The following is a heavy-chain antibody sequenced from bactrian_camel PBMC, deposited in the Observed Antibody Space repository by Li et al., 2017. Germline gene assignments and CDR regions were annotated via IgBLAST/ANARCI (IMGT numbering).Heavy chain of an antibody. Sequence: QLVESGGGSVQAGGSLRLSCVASGFRFSISDMAWVRQAPGKGLEWVSTIYSFGRTSYTNSVKDRFTISEDNAKNEMYLQMNSLKPEDTAMYYCAAAAGYGLTTPLAPSRYRYWGQGTQVTVS. CDR2: IYSFGRT. V-gene: IGHV3S10*01. CDR1: GFRFSISD. CDR3: AAAAGYGLTTPLAPSRYRY. D-gene: IGHD5*01. J-gene: IGHJ4*01.